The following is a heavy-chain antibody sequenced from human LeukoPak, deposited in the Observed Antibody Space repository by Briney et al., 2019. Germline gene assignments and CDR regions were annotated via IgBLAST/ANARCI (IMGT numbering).Heavy chain of an antibody. CDR2: ISGSGSGGST. D-gene: IGHD5-24*01. Sequence: GSLRLSCAASGFTFSSSAMSWVRQAPGKGLEWVSNISGSGSGGSTYYADSVKDRFTISRDNSKNTLYLQMNSLRAEDTAVYYCAKSGYNRFDYWGQGTLVTVSS. CDR1: GFTFSSSA. V-gene: IGHV3-23*01. CDR3: AKSGYNRFDY. J-gene: IGHJ4*02.